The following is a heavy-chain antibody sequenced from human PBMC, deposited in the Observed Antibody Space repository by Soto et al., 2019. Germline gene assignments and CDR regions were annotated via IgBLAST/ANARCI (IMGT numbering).Heavy chain of an antibody. J-gene: IGHJ6*02. V-gene: IGHV1-24*01. CDR1: GYTLTELS. CDR2: FDPEDGET. D-gene: IGHD2-2*02. CDR3: ATISIVVVPAAIRPPPPYYYYGMDA. Sequence: ASVKVSCKVSGYTLTELSMHWVRQAPGKGLEWMGGFDPEDGETIYAQKFQGRVTMTEDTSTDTAYMELSSLRSEDTAVYYCATISIVVVPAAIRPPPPYYYYGMDAWGQGTTVTVSS.